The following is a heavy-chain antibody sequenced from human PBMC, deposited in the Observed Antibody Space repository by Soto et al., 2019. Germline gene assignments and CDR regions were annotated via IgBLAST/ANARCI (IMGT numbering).Heavy chain of an antibody. D-gene: IGHD3-3*01. CDR3: AKVESGRTIPYAMDV. J-gene: IGHJ6*02. CDR2: ISNDGSRK. Sequence: GGSLRLSCAVSGFTFSNYAMHWVRQAPGKGLEWVAVISNDGSRKYYADSVKGRFTISRDNSKSTLHLQMNSLRPEDTAVYYCAKVESGRTIPYAMDVWGQGTTVTGSS. CDR1: GFTFSNYA. V-gene: IGHV3-30*18.